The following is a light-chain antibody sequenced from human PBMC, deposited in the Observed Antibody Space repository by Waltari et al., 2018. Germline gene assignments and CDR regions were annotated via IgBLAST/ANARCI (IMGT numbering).Light chain of an antibody. V-gene: IGLV3-21*04. CDR2: YGN. J-gene: IGLJ3*02. CDR1: NIETKS. Sequence: YVVTQPPSVSVTPGQTATLTCGGENIETKSANWYQQKPGQAPFLVMFYGNDRPAGIPERFSGSNSGNTATLTINWVEAGDEAEYHCQVWDDFIDSGVFGGGTRLSVL. CDR3: QVWDDFIDSGV.